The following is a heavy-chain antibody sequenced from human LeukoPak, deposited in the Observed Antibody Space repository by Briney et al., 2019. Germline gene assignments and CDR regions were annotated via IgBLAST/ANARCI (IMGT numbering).Heavy chain of an antibody. Sequence: ASVKVSCKASGYTFTSYGISWVRQAPGQGLEWMGWISAYNGNTNYAQKLQGRVTMTTDTSTSTAYMELRSLRSDDTAVYYCARDQYCTNGVCYLFGYWGQGTLVTVSS. CDR1: GYTFTSYG. J-gene: IGHJ4*02. D-gene: IGHD2-8*01. CDR2: ISAYNGNT. V-gene: IGHV1-18*01. CDR3: ARDQYCTNGVCYLFGY.